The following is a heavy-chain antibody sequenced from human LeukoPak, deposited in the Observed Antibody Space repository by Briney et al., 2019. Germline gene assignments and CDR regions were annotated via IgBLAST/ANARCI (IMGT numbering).Heavy chain of an antibody. J-gene: IGHJ4*02. CDR1: GCTFNRHW. CDR2: IKQDGSDQ. V-gene: IGHV3-7*04. CDR3: ARKAYDSDCFDF. D-gene: IGHD2-21*01. Sequence: GGSLRLSCAASGCTFNRHWMTWVRQAPGKGLEWVANIKQDGSDQYYVGSVKGRFTISRDNAKNSLYMQMNNLRDEDTAVYYCARKAYDSDCFDFWGQGTLVTVSS.